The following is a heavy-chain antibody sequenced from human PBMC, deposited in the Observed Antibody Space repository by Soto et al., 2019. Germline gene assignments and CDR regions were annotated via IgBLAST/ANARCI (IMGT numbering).Heavy chain of an antibody. V-gene: IGHV4-34*01. CDR2: INHSGST. CDR3: ASRRQMATISAPPNNWFDP. J-gene: IGHJ5*02. CDR1: GGSFNGYY. Sequence: SETLSLTCAVYGGSFNGYYWSCIRQPPGKGLEWIGEINHSGSTNYNPSLKSRVTISVDTSKNQFSLKLSSVTAADTAVYYCASRRQMATISAPPNNWFDPWGQGTLVTVSS. D-gene: IGHD5-12*01.